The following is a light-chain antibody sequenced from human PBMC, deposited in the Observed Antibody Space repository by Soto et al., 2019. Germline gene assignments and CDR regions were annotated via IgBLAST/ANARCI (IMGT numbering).Light chain of an antibody. Sequence: DIHLTQTASFLSASVGDRVTITFRASQGISSYLAWYQQKPGKAPKLLIYAASTLQSGVPSRFSGSGSGTEFTLTISSLQPEDFATYYCQQLNSYPRFGQGTRLEIK. V-gene: IGKV1-9*01. CDR3: QQLNSYPR. CDR1: QGISSY. J-gene: IGKJ5*01. CDR2: AAS.